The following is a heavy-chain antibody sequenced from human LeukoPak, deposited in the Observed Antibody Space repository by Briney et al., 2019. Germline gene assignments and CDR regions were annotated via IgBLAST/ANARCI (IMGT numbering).Heavy chain of an antibody. Sequence: SETLSLTCSVSGYSINSVYYWGWIRQPPEKGLEWIGSIHHSGTTYYNPSLKSRVTISMDTSRNQFSLKLSSVTAADTAVYYCARLPKIYDFWSGYYTNYYFDYWGQGTLVTVSS. J-gene: IGHJ4*02. CDR2: IHHSGTT. CDR1: GYSINSVYY. CDR3: ARLPKIYDFWSGYYTNYYFDY. D-gene: IGHD3-3*01. V-gene: IGHV4-38-2*01.